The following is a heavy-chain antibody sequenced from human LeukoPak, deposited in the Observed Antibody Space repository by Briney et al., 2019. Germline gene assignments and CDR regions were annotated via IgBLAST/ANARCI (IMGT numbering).Heavy chain of an antibody. D-gene: IGHD2-21*01. CDR3: ARERVIAAAGDGFDS. CDR2: ISYDGSNK. CDR1: GFTFSSYG. Sequence: GGSLRLSCAASGFTFSSYGMHWVRQAPGKRLEWVAVISYDGSNKYYADSVKGRFTISRDNAKNSLFLQMNGLRDEDTALYYCARERVIAAAGDGFDSWGQGTLVTVSS. J-gene: IGHJ4*02. V-gene: IGHV3-30*03.